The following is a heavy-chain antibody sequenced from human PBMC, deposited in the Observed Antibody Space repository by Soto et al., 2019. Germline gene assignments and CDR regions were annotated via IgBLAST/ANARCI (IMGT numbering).Heavy chain of an antibody. CDR1: GGSVSSGSYY. J-gene: IGHJ5*02. CDR2: IYYSGST. CDR3: ARGSPSNDFWSGYSNWFDP. V-gene: IGHV4-61*01. D-gene: IGHD3-3*01. Sequence: SETLSLTCTVSGGSVSSGSYYWSWIRQPPGKGLEWIGYIYYSGSTNYNPSLKSRVTISVDTSKNQFPLKLSSVTAADTAVYYCARGSPSNDFWSGYSNWFDPWGQGTLVTVSS.